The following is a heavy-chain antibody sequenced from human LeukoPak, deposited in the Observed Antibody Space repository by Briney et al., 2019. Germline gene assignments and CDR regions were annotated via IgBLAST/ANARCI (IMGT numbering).Heavy chain of an antibody. CDR3: GALGGIDY. J-gene: IGHJ4*02. V-gene: IGHV4-39*07. CDR2: IYYTGST. CDR1: SGSISSSTYY. D-gene: IGHD2-15*01. Sequence: SETLSLTCTVSSGSISSSTYYWGWIRQPPGKGLEWIGTIYYTGSTYYNPSLKSRVTISVDTSKNQFSLKLSSVTAADTAVYYCGALGGIDYWGQGTLVTVSS.